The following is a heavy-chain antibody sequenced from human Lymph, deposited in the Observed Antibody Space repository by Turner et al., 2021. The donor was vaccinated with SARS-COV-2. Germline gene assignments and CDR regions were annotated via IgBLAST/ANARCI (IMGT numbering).Heavy chain of an antibody. Sequence: EVQLVQSGAEVKKPGESLKISCKGSGYRFTSYWIGWVRQMPGKGLEWMGINHPGYPDTRYRPSLQGQVTIPADKALHTAHPQWSSLKASDTAMYYCARREWGGSLGHIDYWGQGTLVTVSS. CDR3: ARREWGGSLGHIDY. CDR1: GYRFTSYW. D-gene: IGHD3-3*01. V-gene: IGHV5-51*01. CDR2: NHPGYPDT. J-gene: IGHJ4*02.